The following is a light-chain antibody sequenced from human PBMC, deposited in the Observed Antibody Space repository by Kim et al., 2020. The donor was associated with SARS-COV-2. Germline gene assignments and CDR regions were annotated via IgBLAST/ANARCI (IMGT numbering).Light chain of an antibody. CDR3: QQYNKWPPWT. J-gene: IGKJ1*01. V-gene: IGKV3-15*01. CDR1: QSVSSD. CDR2: GAS. Sequence: VSPGERATLSCRASQSVSSDLAWYQQKPGQAPRLLIYGASTRATGIPARFSGSGSGTEFTLTISSLQSEDFAVYYCQQYNKWPPWTFGQGTKLEI.